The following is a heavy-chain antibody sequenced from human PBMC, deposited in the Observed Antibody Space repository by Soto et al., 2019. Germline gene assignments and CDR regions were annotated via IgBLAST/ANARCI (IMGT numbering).Heavy chain of an antibody. J-gene: IGHJ4*02. Sequence: QVQLQESGPGLVKPSETLSLTCTVSGGSVSSGSYYWSWIRQPPGTGLEWIGYIYYSGSTNYNPSLKSRVTISVDTSKNQFSLKLSSVTAADTAVYYCARDNTDDSSGYHYYFDYWGQGTLVTVSS. CDR1: GGSVSSGSYY. CDR3: ARDNTDDSSGYHYYFDY. D-gene: IGHD3-22*01. V-gene: IGHV4-61*01. CDR2: IYYSGST.